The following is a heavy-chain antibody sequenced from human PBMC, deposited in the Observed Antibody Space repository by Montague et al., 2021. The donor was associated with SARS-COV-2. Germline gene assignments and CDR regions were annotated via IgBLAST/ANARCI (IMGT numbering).Heavy chain of an antibody. Sequence: CAISGDSVSNNSVAWDWIRQSPSRGLECLGRTYYRSKWYSDYAPSVRGRLTVNPDASKNEFSLELNYVTPEDTAVYYCVRYSGWFYFDFWGQGTLVTVSS. J-gene: IGHJ4*02. V-gene: IGHV6-1*01. D-gene: IGHD6-19*01. CDR3: VRYSGWFYFDF. CDR2: TYYRSKWYS. CDR1: GDSVSNNSVA.